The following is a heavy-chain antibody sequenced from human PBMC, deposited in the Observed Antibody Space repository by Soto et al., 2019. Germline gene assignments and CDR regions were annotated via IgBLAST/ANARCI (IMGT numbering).Heavy chain of an antibody. Sequence: ASVKVSCKASGGTFSSYAISWVRQAPGQGLEWMGGIIPIFGTANYAQKFQGRVTITADESTSTAYMELRSLRSEDTAVYYCARAHVVVVAASYFDYWGQGTLVTVSS. CDR1: GGTFSSYA. D-gene: IGHD2-15*01. CDR3: ARAHVVVVAASYFDY. J-gene: IGHJ4*02. CDR2: IIPIFGTA. V-gene: IGHV1-69*13.